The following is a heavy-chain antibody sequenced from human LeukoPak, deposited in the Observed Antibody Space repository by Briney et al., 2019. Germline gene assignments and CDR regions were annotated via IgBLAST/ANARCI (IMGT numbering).Heavy chain of an antibody. D-gene: IGHD3-10*01. J-gene: IGHJ6*02. CDR3: ARSPRELYGMDV. Sequence: GGSLRLSCAASGFTFSSYAMGWVRQAPGKGLEWVSAISGSGGSTYYADSVKGRFTISRDNSKNTLYLQMNSLRAEDTAIYYCARSPRELYGMDVWGQGTTVTVSS. CDR2: ISGSGGST. CDR1: GFTFSSYA. V-gene: IGHV3-23*01.